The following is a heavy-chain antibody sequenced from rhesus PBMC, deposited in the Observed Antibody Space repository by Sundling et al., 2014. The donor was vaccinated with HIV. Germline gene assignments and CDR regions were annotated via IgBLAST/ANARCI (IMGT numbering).Heavy chain of an antibody. V-gene: IGHV4-80*01. D-gene: IGHD2-15*01. J-gene: IGHJ4*01. CDR2: INGNSENT. CDR3: AIPTSGY. Sequence: QVQLQESGPGLVKPSETLSLTCNVSGASISTYWWSWIRQSPGKGLEWIGEINGNSENTNYKPSLKSRVAISKDTSKNQFFLRLTSLTAADTAVYYCAIPTSGYWGQGVLVTVSS. CDR1: GASISTYW.